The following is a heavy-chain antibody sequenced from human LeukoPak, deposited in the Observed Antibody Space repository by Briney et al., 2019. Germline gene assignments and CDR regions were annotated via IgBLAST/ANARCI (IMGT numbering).Heavy chain of an antibody. CDR1: GGSFGGYY. CDR3: ARGGVYSWFDP. J-gene: IGHJ5*02. CDR2: INHSGST. Sequence: SETLSLTCAVYGGSFGGYYWSWIRQPPGKGLEWIGEINHSGSTNYNPSLKSRVTISVDTSKNQFSLKLSSVTAADTAVYYCARGGVYSWFDPWGQGTLVTVSS. D-gene: IGHD3-10*01. V-gene: IGHV4-34*01.